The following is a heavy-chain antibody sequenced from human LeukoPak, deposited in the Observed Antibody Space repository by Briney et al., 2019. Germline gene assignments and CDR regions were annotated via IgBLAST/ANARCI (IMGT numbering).Heavy chain of an antibody. D-gene: IGHD5-12*01. Sequence: GASVKVSCKTSGYAFTRYDISWVRQAPGQGPEWMGWISGYNGNTNYAQNVQGRVTMTTDISTSTAYMELRSLRSDDTAVYCCARHSWFYSGYDYGEDYWGQGTLVTVSS. J-gene: IGHJ4*02. CDR3: ARHSWFYSGYDYGEDY. CDR2: ISGYNGNT. V-gene: IGHV1-18*01. CDR1: GYAFTRYD.